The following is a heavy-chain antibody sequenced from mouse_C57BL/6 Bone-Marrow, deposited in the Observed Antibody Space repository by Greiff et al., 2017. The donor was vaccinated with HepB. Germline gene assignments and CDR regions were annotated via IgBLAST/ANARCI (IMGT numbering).Heavy chain of an antibody. Sequence: QVQLQQSGAGLARPGASVKLSCKASGYTFTSYGISWVKQRTGQGLEWIGEIYPRSGNTYYNEKFKGKATLTADKSSSTAYMELRSLTSEDSAVYFCARAGLRANDYGSLYAMDDWGQGTSVTVSS. CDR1: GYTFTSYG. CDR2: IYPRSGNT. CDR3: ARAGLRANDYGSLYAMDD. J-gene: IGHJ4*01. V-gene: IGHV1-81*01. D-gene: IGHD1-1*01.